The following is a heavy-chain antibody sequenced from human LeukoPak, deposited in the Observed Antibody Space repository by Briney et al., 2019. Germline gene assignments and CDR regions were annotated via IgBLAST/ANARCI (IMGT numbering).Heavy chain of an antibody. CDR2: ISPGDSET. Sequence: GESLKISCKGSGYSFTKYWIGWVRQMPGKGLEWMGIISPGDSETRYSPSFQGQVTISADKSINTAYLQWISLKASDTAMYYCARPGRGRRNDAFDICGQGTMVTVSS. V-gene: IGHV5-51*01. CDR3: ARPGRGRRNDAFDI. J-gene: IGHJ3*02. CDR1: GYSFTKYW. D-gene: IGHD3-10*01.